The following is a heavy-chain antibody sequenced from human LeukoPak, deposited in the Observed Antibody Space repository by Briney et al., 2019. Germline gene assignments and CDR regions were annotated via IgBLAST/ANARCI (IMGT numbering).Heavy chain of an antibody. J-gene: IGHJ3*02. CDR3: AREFGSGSYGDI. D-gene: IGHD3-10*01. Sequence: ASVKVSCKASGYTFTSYDINWVRQATGQGLEWMGGIIPIFGTANYAQKFQGRVTITADKSTSTAYMELSSLRSEDTAVYYCAREFGSGSYGDIWGQGTMVTVSS. CDR1: GYTFTSYD. CDR2: IIPIFGTA. V-gene: IGHV1-69*06.